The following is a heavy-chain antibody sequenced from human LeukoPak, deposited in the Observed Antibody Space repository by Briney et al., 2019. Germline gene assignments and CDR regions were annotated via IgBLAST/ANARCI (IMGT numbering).Heavy chain of an antibody. D-gene: IGHD3-10*01. Sequence: PSETLSLTCTVSGGSISSGGYYWSWIRQHPGKGLEWIVYIYYSGSTYYNPSLKSRVTISVDTSKNQFSLKLSSVTAADTAVYSCARSDYSGSGTYTDFDAFDIWGQGTMVAVSS. CDR2: IYYSGST. CDR3: ARSDYSGSGTYTDFDAFDI. CDR1: GGSISSGGYY. J-gene: IGHJ3*02. V-gene: IGHV4-31*03.